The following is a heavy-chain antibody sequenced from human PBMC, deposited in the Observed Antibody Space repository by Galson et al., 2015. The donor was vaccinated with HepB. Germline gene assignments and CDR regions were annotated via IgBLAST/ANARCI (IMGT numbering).Heavy chain of an antibody. Sequence: SGAEVKKPGGSLRLSCAASGFTFSSYAMSWVRQAPGKGLEWVSAISGSGGSTYYADSVKGRFTISRDNSKSALYLRVNSLRAEDTAVYYCATPWRQQLVQYFQHWGQGSLVTVSS. V-gene: IGHV3-23*01. CDR2: ISGSGGST. J-gene: IGHJ1*01. CDR1: GFTFSSYA. D-gene: IGHD6-13*01. CDR3: ATPWRQQLVQYFQH.